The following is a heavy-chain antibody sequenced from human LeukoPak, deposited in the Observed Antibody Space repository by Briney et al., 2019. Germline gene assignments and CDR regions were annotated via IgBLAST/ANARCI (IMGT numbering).Heavy chain of an antibody. J-gene: IGHJ4*02. CDR2: ISGSGGST. Sequence: GGSLGLSCAASGFTFSSYAMSWVRQAPGKGLGWVSAISGSGGSTYYADSVKGRFTISRDNSKNTLYLQMNSLRAEDTAVYYCAKEVVVVAATHYPFDYWGQGTLVTVSS. D-gene: IGHD2-15*01. V-gene: IGHV3-23*01. CDR3: AKEVVVVAATHYPFDY. CDR1: GFTFSSYA.